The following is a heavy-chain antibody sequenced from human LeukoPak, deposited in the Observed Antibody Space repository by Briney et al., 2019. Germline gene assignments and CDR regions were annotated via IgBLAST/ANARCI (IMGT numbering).Heavy chain of an antibody. J-gene: IGHJ6*04. CDR2: ISSSGGTI. Sequence: GGSLRLSCAASGFTVSTSYMSWVRQGPGKGLEWVSYISSSGGTIYYADSVKGRFTISRDNAKNSLYLQMNSLRAEDTAVYYCAELGITMIGGVWGKGTTVTISS. D-gene: IGHD3-10*02. CDR1: GFTVSTSY. V-gene: IGHV3-11*04. CDR3: AELGITMIGGV.